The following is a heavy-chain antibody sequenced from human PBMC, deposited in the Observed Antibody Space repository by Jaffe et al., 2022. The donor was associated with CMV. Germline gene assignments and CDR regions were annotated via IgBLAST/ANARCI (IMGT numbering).Heavy chain of an antibody. CDR3: VKYLGPPNCTGSCSSHYFDH. CDR1: GFTFRSYA. CDR2: ISASGATT. Sequence: EVQLFESGGGLVQPGGSLRLSCTPSGFTFRSYAMSWVRQAPGKGLEWVSGISASGATTTYADSVKGRFTISRDNSRDTLYLQMSGLRAEDTGVYYCVKYLGPPNCTGSCSSHYFDHWGQGTLVTVSS. V-gene: IGHV3-23*01. D-gene: IGHD2-8*02. J-gene: IGHJ4*02.